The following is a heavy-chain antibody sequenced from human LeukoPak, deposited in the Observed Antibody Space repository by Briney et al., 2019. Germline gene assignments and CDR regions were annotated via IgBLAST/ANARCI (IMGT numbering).Heavy chain of an antibody. Sequence: GGSLRLSCAASGFTVSSNYMSWVRQAPGKGLEWVSVIYSGGSTYYADSVKGRFTISRDNSKNTLYLQMNSLRAEDTAVYYCARPSIAAAGDAFDIRGQGTMVTVSS. J-gene: IGHJ3*02. D-gene: IGHD6-13*01. V-gene: IGHV3-53*05. CDR3: ARPSIAAAGDAFDI. CDR2: IYSGGST. CDR1: GFTVSSNY.